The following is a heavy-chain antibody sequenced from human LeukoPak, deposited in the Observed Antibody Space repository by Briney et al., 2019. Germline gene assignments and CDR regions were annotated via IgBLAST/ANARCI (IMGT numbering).Heavy chain of an antibody. CDR3: ARIRRGGDYYLQTPYHMDV. D-gene: IGHD4-17*01. Sequence: ASVKVSCKASGYTFTSYGISWVRQAPGQGLEWMGWISAYNGNTNYAQKLQGRVTMTTDTSTSTAYMELRSLRSDDTAVYYCARIRRGGDYYLQTPYHMDVWGKGTTVTISS. V-gene: IGHV1-18*01. J-gene: IGHJ6*03. CDR2: ISAYNGNT. CDR1: GYTFTSYG.